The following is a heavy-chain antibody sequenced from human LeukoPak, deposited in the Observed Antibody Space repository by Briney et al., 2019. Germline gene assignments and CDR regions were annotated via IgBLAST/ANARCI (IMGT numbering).Heavy chain of an antibody. V-gene: IGHV3-21*01. CDR2: ISSSSSYI. Sequence: GGSLRLSCAASGFTFSSYSMNWVRQAPGKGLEWVSSISSSSSYIYYADSVKGRFTISRDNAKNSLYLQMNSLRAEDTAVYYFWRETRMYNNVATMICYYYYYYMDVWGKGTTVTVSS. D-gene: IGHD3-22*01. J-gene: IGHJ6*03. CDR3: WRETRMYNNVATMICYYYYYYMDV. CDR1: GFTFSSYS.